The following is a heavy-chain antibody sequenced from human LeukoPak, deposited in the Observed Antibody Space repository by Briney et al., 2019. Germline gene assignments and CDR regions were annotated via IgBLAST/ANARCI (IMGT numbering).Heavy chain of an antibody. CDR1: GGTFSSYA. J-gene: IGHJ4*02. CDR2: IIPIFGTA. V-gene: IGHV1-69*05. CDR3: ARDCMAFWSGPGY. D-gene: IGHD3-3*01. Sequence: ASVKVSCKASGGTFSSYAISWVRQAPGQGLEWMGGIIPIFGTANYAQEFQGRVTITTDESTSTAYMELSSLRSDDTAAYYCARDCMAFWSGPGYWGQGTLVTVSS.